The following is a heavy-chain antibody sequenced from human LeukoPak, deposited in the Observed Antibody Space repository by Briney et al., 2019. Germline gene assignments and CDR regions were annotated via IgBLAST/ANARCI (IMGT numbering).Heavy chain of an antibody. V-gene: IGHV3-48*01. CDR2: ISSSSSTI. D-gene: IGHD1-26*01. CDR3: ARDREEPTNYYYYGMDV. Sequence: PGGSLRLSCAASGFTSSSYSMNWVRQAPGKGLEWVSYISSSSSTIYYADSVKGRFTISRDNAKNSLYLQMNSLRAEDTAVYYCARDREEPTNYYYYGMDVWGQGTTVTVSS. CDR1: GFTSSSYS. J-gene: IGHJ6*02.